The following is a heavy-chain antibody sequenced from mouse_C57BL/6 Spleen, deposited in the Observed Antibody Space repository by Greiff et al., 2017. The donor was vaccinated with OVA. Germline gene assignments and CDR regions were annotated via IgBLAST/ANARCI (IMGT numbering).Heavy chain of an antibody. D-gene: IGHD1-1*01. V-gene: IGHV1-55*01. CDR2: IYPGSGST. Sequence: QVQLQQPGAELVKPGASVKMSCKASGYTFTSYWITWVKQRPGQGLEWIGDIYPGSGSTNYNEKFKSKATLTVDTSSSTAYMQLSSRTAEDSAFYYGARSGGSSPYWYFDVWGTGTTVTVSS. CDR3: ARSGGSSPYWYFDV. J-gene: IGHJ1*03. CDR1: GYTFTSYW.